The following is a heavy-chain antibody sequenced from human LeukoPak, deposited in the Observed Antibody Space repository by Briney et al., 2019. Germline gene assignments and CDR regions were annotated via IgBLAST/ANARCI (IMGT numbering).Heavy chain of an antibody. CDR1: GYTFTSYF. CDR3: ARDGTPAFYYYMDV. J-gene: IGHJ6*03. Sequence: ASVKVSCKASGYTFTSYFIHWVRQAPGQGLEWMGIINPSGGSTNYAQKFQGRVTMTRDTSTSTVYMELSRLRSEDTAVYFCARDGTPAFYYYMDVWGKGTTVTISS. CDR2: INPSGGST. V-gene: IGHV1-46*01.